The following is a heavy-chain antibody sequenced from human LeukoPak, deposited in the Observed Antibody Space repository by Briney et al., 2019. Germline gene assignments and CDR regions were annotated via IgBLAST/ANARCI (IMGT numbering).Heavy chain of an antibody. Sequence: GRSLRLSCAASGFTFSSYAMHWVRQAPGKGLEWVAVISYDGSNKYYADSVKGRFTISRDNSKNTLYLQMNSLRAEDTAVYYCARVKGDGDRYFDYWGQGTLVTVSS. CDR3: ARVKGDGDRYFDY. CDR1: GFTFSSYA. CDR2: ISYDGSNK. J-gene: IGHJ4*02. D-gene: IGHD5-24*01. V-gene: IGHV3-30*04.